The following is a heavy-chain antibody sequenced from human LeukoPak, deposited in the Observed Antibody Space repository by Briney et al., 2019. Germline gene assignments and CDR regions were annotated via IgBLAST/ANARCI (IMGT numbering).Heavy chain of an antibody. D-gene: IGHD6-6*01. CDR1: GGTFSSYA. J-gene: IGHJ5*02. CDR2: IIPIFGTA. CDR3: ARELRGDQARRRDYNWFDP. Sequence: SVKVSCKASGGTFSSYAISWVRLAPGQGLEWMGGIIPIFGTANYAQKFQGRVTITTDESTSTAYMELSSLRSEDTAVYYCARELRGDQARRRDYNWFDPWGQGTLVTVSS. V-gene: IGHV1-69*05.